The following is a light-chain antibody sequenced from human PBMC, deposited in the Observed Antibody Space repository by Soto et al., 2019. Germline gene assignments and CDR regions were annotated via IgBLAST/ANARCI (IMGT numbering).Light chain of an antibody. CDR2: AAS. CDR3: QQYNNWPIA. V-gene: IGKV3-15*01. CDR1: QSVRCN. J-gene: IGKJ5*01. Sequence: EIVMTQVPGTLSVSPGERATLSCLVSQSVRCNLAWYHQRPGQAPRLLIYAASARATGIPARFSGIGSGTEFTLTISGLQSEDFAVYYCQQYNNWPIAFGQGTRLEIK.